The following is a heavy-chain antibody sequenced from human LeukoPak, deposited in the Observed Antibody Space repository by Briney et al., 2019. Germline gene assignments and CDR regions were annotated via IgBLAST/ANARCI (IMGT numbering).Heavy chain of an antibody. Sequence: PGGSLRLSCAASGFTFSSYGMHWVRQAPGKGLEWVAFIRYDGSNKYYADSVKGRFTISRDNSKNTLYLQMNSLRAEDTAVYYCAKDQHPYSGSYFFVGYWGQGTLVTVSS. CDR3: AKDQHPYSGSYFFVGY. CDR1: GFTFSSYG. D-gene: IGHD3-10*01. V-gene: IGHV3-30*02. J-gene: IGHJ4*02. CDR2: IRYDGSNK.